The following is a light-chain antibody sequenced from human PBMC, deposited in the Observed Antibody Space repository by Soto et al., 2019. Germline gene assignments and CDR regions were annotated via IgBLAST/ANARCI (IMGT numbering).Light chain of an antibody. J-gene: IGKJ1*01. V-gene: IGKV3-11*01. CDR1: QSVSSH. CDR3: HQYDSSPAT. Sequence: EIVLTQSPATLSLSPGERATLSCRASQSVSSHLAWYQQKRGQAPRPLIYDASSRATGIPARFNGSGSGTDFTLTISSLEPEDFAVYYCHQYDSSPATFGQGTKVDIK. CDR2: DAS.